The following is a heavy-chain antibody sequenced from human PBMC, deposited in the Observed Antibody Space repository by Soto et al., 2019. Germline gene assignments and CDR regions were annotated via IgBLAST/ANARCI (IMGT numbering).Heavy chain of an antibody. V-gene: IGHV1-18*04. CDR3: ARDENERYCSGGSCYSGWFDP. J-gene: IGHJ5*02. CDR2: ISAYNGNT. CDR1: GYTFTSYG. Sequence: GASVKVSCKASGYTFTSYGISGVRQAPGQGLEWMGWISAYNGNTNYAQKLQGRVTMTTDTSTSTAYMELRSLRSDDTAVYYCARDENERYCSGGSCYSGWFDPWGQGTLVTVSS. D-gene: IGHD2-15*01.